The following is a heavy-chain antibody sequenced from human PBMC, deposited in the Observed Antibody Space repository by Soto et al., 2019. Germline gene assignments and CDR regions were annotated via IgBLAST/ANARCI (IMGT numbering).Heavy chain of an antibody. J-gene: IGHJ4*02. CDR3: ARVRGQQLVFDY. D-gene: IGHD6-13*01. Sequence: SXSLWLTGTDSGGSISSGGYFCSWNHQHPGKGLEWIGYIYYSGSTYYNPSLKSRVTISVDTSKNQFSLKLSSVTAADTAVYYCARVRGQQLVFDYWGQGTLVTVSS. V-gene: IGHV4-31*03. CDR1: GGSISSGGYF. CDR2: IYYSGST.